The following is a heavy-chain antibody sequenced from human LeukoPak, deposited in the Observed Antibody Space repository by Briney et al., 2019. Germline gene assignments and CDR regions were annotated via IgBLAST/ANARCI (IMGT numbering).Heavy chain of an antibody. Sequence: GGSLRLSCAASGFTFNNYAMSWVRQAPGMGLEWLSYVSGSGGATYYAASVKGRFTISRDNSKNTVYLQMGSLRAEDTAVYYCAKNRGGTYKYYMDVWGNGTTVTVSS. J-gene: IGHJ6*03. CDR2: VSGSGGAT. CDR3: AKNRGGTYKYYMDV. CDR1: GFTFNNYA. D-gene: IGHD1-1*01. V-gene: IGHV3-23*01.